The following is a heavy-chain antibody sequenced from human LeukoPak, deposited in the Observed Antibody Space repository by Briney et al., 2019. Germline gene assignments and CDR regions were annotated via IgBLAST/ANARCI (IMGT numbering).Heavy chain of an antibody. D-gene: IGHD3-10*02. CDR3: AELGITMIGGV. CDR1: GFTVSSNY. Sequence: PGGSLRLSCAASGFTVSSNYMSWVRQAPGKGLEWGSVIYSGGSTYYADSVKGRFTISRDNSTNTLYLQMNSLRAEDTAVYYCAELGITMIGGVWGKGSPVTISS. CDR2: IYSGGST. J-gene: IGHJ6*04. V-gene: IGHV3-53*01.